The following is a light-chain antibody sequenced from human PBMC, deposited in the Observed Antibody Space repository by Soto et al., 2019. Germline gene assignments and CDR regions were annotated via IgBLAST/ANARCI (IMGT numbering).Light chain of an antibody. CDR3: SSYTTSSTQV. CDR2: EVS. V-gene: IGLV2-14*01. J-gene: IGLJ3*02. CDR1: SSDVGYYNY. Sequence: QSVLNQPASVSGSPGQSITISCTGTSSDVGYYNYVSWYQHHPGKVPKLMIYEVSNRPSGVSNRFSGSKSGNTASLTISGLQAEDGADYYCSSYTTSSTQVFGGGTKLTVL.